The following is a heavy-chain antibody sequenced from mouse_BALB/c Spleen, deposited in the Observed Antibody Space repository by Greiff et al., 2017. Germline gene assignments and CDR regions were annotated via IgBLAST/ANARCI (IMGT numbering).Heavy chain of an antibody. V-gene: IGHV14-4*02. Sequence: VQLQQSGAELVRSGASVKLSCTASGFNIKDYYMHWVKQRPEQGLEWIGWIDPENGDTEYAPKFQGKATMTADTSSNTAYLQLSSLTSEDTAVYYCALRKSYAMDYWGQGTSVTVSS. CDR2: IDPENGDT. CDR1: GFNIKDYY. CDR3: ALRKSYAMDY. J-gene: IGHJ4*01.